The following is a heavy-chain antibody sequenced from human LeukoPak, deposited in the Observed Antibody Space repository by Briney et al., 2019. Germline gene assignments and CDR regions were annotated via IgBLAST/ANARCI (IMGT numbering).Heavy chain of an antibody. CDR3: ARDLLVVVPGAFDI. J-gene: IGHJ3*02. CDR2: IYYSGST. Sequence: SETLSLTCTVSGGSISSSSYYWGWIRQPPGKGLEWIGSIYYSGSTYCNPSLKSRVTISVDTSKNQFSLKLSSVTVADTAVYYCARDLLVVVPGAFDIWGQGTMVTVSS. D-gene: IGHD2-2*01. CDR1: GGSISSSSYY. V-gene: IGHV4-39*07.